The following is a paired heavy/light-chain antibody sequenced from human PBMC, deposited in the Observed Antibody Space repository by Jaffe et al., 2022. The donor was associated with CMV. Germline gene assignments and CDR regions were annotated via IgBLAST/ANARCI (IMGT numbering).Light chain of an antibody. CDR3: QQYNNWPLIT. CDR1: QSVSSN. V-gene: IGKV3-15*01. Sequence: EIVMTQSPATLSVSPGERATLSCRASQSVSSNLAWYQQKPGQAPRLLIYGASTRATGIPARFSGSGSGTEFTLTISSLQSEDFAVYYCQQYNNWPLITFGQGTRLEIK. CDR2: GAS. J-gene: IGKJ5*01.
Heavy chain of an antibody. CDR1: GYSFTSYW. D-gene: IGHD1-1*01. CDR2: IYPGDSDT. V-gene: IGHV5-51*01. CDR3: ARHPAQVLKRRHDQNYYYYYGMDV. J-gene: IGHJ6*02. Sequence: EVQLVQSGAEVKKPGESLKISCKGSGYSFTSYWIGWVRQMPGKGLEWMGIIYPGDSDTRYSPSFQGQVTISADKSISTAYLQWSSLKASDTAMYYCARHPAQVLKRRHDQNYYYYYGMDVWGQGTTVTVSS.